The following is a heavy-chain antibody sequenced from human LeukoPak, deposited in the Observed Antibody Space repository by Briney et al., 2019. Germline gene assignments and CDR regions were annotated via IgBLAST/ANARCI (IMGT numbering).Heavy chain of an antibody. CDR1: AFNFTAYW. Sequence: PGGSLRLSCASSAFNFTAYWMHWVRQDPRQGLLWVARINSDGTTTIYADSVKGRFTISRDNAKNTLFLQMNSLRAEDTAVYFCAVSNGGYGPWGQGALVTVSS. D-gene: IGHD5-12*01. J-gene: IGHJ5*02. V-gene: IGHV3-74*01. CDR2: INSDGTTT. CDR3: AVSNGGYGP.